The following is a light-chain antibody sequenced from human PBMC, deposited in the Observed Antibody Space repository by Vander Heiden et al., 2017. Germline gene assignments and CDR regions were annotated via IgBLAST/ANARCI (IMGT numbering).Light chain of an antibody. CDR2: GAS. J-gene: IGKJ5*01. CDR3: QHLNSHPRT. V-gene: IGKV1-9*01. CDR1: QGISSS. Sequence: IQLTQSPASLSASVGDRVTITCRASQGISSSLAWLQQKPGKPPKLLIYGASTWQSGVPSRFSGSGSGTDFTLTISSLQAEDFATYYCQHLNSHPRTFGQGTRLEIK.